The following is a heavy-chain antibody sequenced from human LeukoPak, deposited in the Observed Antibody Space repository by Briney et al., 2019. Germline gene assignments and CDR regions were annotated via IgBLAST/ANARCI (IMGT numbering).Heavy chain of an antibody. CDR1: GGSISSYY. Sequence: SETLSLTCTVSGGSISSYYWSWIRQPPGKGLEWIGYIYYSGSTNYNPSLKSRVTISVDTSKNQFSLKLSSVTAADTAVYYCARDLGYCSSTSCYNYYYYYGMDVWGQGTTVTVSS. V-gene: IGHV4-59*01. J-gene: IGHJ6*02. CDR3: ARDLGYCSSTSCYNYYYYYGMDV. CDR2: IYYSGST. D-gene: IGHD2-2*02.